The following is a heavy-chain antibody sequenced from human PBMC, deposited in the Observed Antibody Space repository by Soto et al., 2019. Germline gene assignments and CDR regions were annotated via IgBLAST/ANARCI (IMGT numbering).Heavy chain of an antibody. D-gene: IGHD2-8*02. Sequence: PGGSLRLSCAASGFPFTNYWMNWVRQTPGKGLMWVSRISPDGSDVGYADSVEGRFTVSRDNAKNTLYLQMHSLRAEDTAMYYCACWAHIVQVAPSDFDRWGQGTLVTGSS. CDR2: ISPDGSDV. V-gene: IGHV3-74*01. CDR3: ACWAHIVQVAPSDFDR. J-gene: IGHJ4*02. CDR1: GFPFTNYW.